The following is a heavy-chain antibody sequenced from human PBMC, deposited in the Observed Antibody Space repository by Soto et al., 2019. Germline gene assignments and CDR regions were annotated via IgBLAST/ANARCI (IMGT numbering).Heavy chain of an antibody. V-gene: IGHV4-59*08. CDR1: GASISSYY. J-gene: IGHJ4*02. CDR3: ARGSKPYGSGSYYTH. Sequence: TSETLSLTCTVSGASISSYYWSWIRKPPGKGLQWIGYIFFSGSTDYNPSLKSRVTISVDTSKNQFSLKLSSVTAADTAVYYCARGSKPYGSGSYYTHWGQGTLVTSPQ. CDR2: IFFSGST. D-gene: IGHD3-10*01.